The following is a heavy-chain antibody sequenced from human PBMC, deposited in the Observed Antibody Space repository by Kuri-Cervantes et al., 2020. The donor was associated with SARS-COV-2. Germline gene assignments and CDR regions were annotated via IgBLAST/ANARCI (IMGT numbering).Heavy chain of an antibody. D-gene: IGHD2-2*02. V-gene: IGHV3-21*01. CDR1: GFSLSRYT. Sequence: GGSLRLSCAASGFSLSRYTMNWVRQAPGKALEWVSSISGSGSYIYYADSVKGRFTISRDNAKNSLYLQMNSLRAEDTAVYYCARDLGYCSSTSCYTSELDYWGQGTLVTVSS. CDR2: ISGSGSYI. CDR3: ARDLGYCSSTSCYTSELDY. J-gene: IGHJ4*02.